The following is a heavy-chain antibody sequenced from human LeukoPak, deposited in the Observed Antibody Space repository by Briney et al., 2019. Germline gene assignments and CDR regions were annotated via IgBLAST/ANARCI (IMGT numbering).Heavy chain of an antibody. J-gene: IGHJ5*02. CDR3: AKPSLWFGDTKESAP. CDR1: GFTFSSYA. V-gene: IGHV3-23*01. D-gene: IGHD3-10*01. Sequence: PGGSLRLSCAASGFTFSSYAMSWVRQAPGKGLEWVSAISGSGGSTYYADSVKGRFTISRDNSKNTLYLQMNSLRAEDTAVYYCAKPSLWFGDTKESAPGGQEPLVTVSS. CDR2: ISGSGGST.